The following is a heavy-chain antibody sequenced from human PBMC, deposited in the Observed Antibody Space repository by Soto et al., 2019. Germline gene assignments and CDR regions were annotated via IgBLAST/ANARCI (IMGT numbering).Heavy chain of an antibody. CDR3: ARQAARNYIDS. D-gene: IGHD6-6*01. V-gene: IGHV3-48*03. CDR2: ISDSGGTV. CDR1: GFTFSSYE. Sequence: GGSLRLSCAASGFTFSSYEMNWVRQAPGQGLEWVSYISDSGGTVYYADSVKGRFTVSRDNAQNSVYLQMNSLRTEDTAVYYCARQAARNYIDSWGQGDVVTVSS. J-gene: IGHJ4*02.